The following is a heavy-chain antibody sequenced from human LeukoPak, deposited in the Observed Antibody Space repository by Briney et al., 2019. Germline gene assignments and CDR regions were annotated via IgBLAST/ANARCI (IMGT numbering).Heavy chain of an antibody. Sequence: PSETLSLTCTVSGGSISSGSYYWSWIRQPAGKGLEWIGRIYASGSTNSNPSLKSRVTISVDTSKNQFSLKLNSVTAADTAVYYCARAEVIPAAIGNWFDPWGQGTLVTVSS. CDR3: ARAEVIPAAIGNWFDP. J-gene: IGHJ5*02. CDR1: GGSISSGSYY. CDR2: IYASGST. D-gene: IGHD2-2*02. V-gene: IGHV4-61*02.